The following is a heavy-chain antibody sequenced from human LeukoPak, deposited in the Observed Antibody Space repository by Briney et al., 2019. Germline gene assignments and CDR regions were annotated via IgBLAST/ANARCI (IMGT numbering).Heavy chain of an antibody. V-gene: IGHV5-51*01. J-gene: IGHJ5*02. Sequence: GESLEISCKGSGYSFTSYWIGWVRQMPGKGLEWMGIIYPGDSDTRYSPSFQGQVTISADKSISTAYLQWSSLKASDTAMYYCARLLTPKSIAAAGTTGFDPWGQGTLVTVSS. CDR1: GYSFTSYW. CDR3: ARLLTPKSIAAAGTTGFDP. CDR2: IYPGDSDT. D-gene: IGHD6-13*01.